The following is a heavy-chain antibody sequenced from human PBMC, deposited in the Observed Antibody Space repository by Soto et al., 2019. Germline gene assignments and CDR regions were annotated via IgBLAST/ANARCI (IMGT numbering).Heavy chain of an antibody. CDR3: ARDVGRGTMIVVD. CDR2: IWYDGSNK. CDR1: GFTFSSYG. J-gene: IGHJ4*02. V-gene: IGHV3-33*01. Sequence: GGSLRLSCAASGFTFSSYGMHWVRQAPGKGLEWVAVIWYDGSNKYYADSVKGRFTISRDNSKNTLYLQMNSLRAEDTAVYYCARDVGRGTMIVVDWGQGTLVTVSS. D-gene: IGHD3-22*01.